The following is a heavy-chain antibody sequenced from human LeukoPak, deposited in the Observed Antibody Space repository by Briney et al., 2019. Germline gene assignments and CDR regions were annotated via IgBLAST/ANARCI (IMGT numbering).Heavy chain of an antibody. CDR2: ISYDGSNQ. CDR1: GFALSSNG. Sequence: GGSLRLSCAASGFALSSNGMHWVRQAPGKGREWVAIISYDGSNQDYPDSVKGRFTISRDNSHNTVHLRMNSLRPEDTGVYYCATDAVGPTGYWGQGTLVAVSS. V-gene: IGHV3-30*03. CDR3: ATDAVGPTGY. D-gene: IGHD1-26*01. J-gene: IGHJ4*02.